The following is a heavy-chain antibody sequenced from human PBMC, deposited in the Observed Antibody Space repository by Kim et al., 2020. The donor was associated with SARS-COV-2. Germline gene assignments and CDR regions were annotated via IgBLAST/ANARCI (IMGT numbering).Heavy chain of an antibody. J-gene: IGHJ4*02. CDR3: ARDALYDILTGYYSY. D-gene: IGHD3-9*01. CDR2: ISSSSSYI. Sequence: GGSLRLSCAASGFTFSSYSMNWVRQAPGKGLEWVSSISSSSSYIYYADSVKGRFTISRDNAKNSLYLQMNSLRAEDTAVYYCARDALYDILTGYYSYWGQGTLVTVSS. CDR1: GFTFSSYS. V-gene: IGHV3-21*01.